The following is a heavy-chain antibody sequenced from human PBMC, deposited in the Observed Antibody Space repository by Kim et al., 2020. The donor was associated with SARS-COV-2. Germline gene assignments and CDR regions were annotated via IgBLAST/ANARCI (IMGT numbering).Heavy chain of an antibody. CDR1: GGSISSYY. V-gene: IGHV4-59*13. CDR3: ARVFGTIDY. CDR2: ISYSGST. J-gene: IGHJ4*02. Sequence: SETLSLTCTVSGGSISSYYWSWIRQPPGKGLEWIGYISYSGSTNYNPSLKSRFTISVDTSKNQFSLKLSSVAAADTAVYYCARVFGTIDYWGQGTLVTVSS. D-gene: IGHD1-7*01.